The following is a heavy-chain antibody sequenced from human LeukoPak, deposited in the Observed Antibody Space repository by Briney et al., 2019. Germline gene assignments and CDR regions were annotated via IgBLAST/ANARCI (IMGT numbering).Heavy chain of an antibody. CDR1: GFNFINSA. J-gene: IGHJ4*02. CDR3: ARGGVWQQLAVDY. CDR2: IARNGGST. Sequence: PGGSLRLSCAASGFNFINSAMHWVRQAPGKGLEYVSGIARNGGSTYYTNSVKGRFTISRDDSENTLYLQMGSLRPEDMAVYYCARGGVWQQLAVDYWGQGTLVTVSS. D-gene: IGHD6-13*01. V-gene: IGHV3-64*01.